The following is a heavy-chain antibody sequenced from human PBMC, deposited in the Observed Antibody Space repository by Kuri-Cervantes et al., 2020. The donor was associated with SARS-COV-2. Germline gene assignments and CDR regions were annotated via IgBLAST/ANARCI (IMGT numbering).Heavy chain of an antibody. CDR3: DRVPFGGDYEYRDY. V-gene: IGHV4-34*09. CDR2: VNHRGST. CDR1: GESFSGYY. D-gene: IGHD4-17*01. Sequence: LRLSCAFYGESFSGYYWNWIRQSPGKGLQWIGEVNHRGSTNYNSSLKSRVTISVDTFKNQFSLKLSSVTAADTAVYYCDRVPFGGDYEYRDYWGQGTLVTVSS. J-gene: IGHJ4*02.